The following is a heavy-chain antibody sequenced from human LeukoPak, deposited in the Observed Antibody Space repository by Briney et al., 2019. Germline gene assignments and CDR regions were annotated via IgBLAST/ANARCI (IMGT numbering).Heavy chain of an antibody. Sequence: SVKVSCKASGGTFSSYAISWVRQAPGQGLEWMGGTIPIFGTANYAQKFQGRVTITADESTSTAYMELSSLRSEDTAVYYCARGLLILPDWNYPYFDYWGQGTLVTVSS. CDR3: ARGLLILPDWNYPYFDY. D-gene: IGHD1-7*01. CDR2: TIPIFGTA. J-gene: IGHJ4*02. CDR1: GGTFSSYA. V-gene: IGHV1-69*13.